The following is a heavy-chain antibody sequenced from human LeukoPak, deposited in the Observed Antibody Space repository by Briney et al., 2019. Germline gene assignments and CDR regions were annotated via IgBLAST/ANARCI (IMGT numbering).Heavy chain of an antibody. D-gene: IGHD5-18*01. Sequence: SETLSLTCAASGGSFSGYFWSWLRQTPGKGLEWIGQINDRGNTNYNPSLKSRVTISVDTSKNQFSLKLSSVTAADTAVYYCARGKGGYSYGYLAPYFDYWGQGTLVTVSS. CDR1: GGSFSGYF. V-gene: IGHV4-34*01. CDR3: ARGKGGYSYGYLAPYFDY. CDR2: INDRGNT. J-gene: IGHJ4*02.